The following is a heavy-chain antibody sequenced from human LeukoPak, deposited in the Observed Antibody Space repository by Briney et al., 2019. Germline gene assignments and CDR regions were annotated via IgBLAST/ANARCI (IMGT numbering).Heavy chain of an antibody. V-gene: IGHV4-59*01. CDR3: AKEADFWTGYYRGFDY. CDR2: ISYSGST. Sequence: SETLSLTCTVSSGSISSYYWSWIRQPPGKGLEWIGYISYSGSTNYNPSLKSRVAISVDTSKNQFSLKLSSVTAADTAVYYCAKEADFWTGYYRGFDYWGQGTLVPSPQ. CDR1: SGSISSYY. J-gene: IGHJ4*02. D-gene: IGHD3/OR15-3a*01.